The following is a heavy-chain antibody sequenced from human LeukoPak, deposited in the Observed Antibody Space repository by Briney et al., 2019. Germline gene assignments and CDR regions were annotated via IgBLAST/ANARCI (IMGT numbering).Heavy chain of an antibody. V-gene: IGHV4-30-4*07. J-gene: IGHJ5*01. CDR2: FYYSGRT. Sequence: SETLSLTCAVSGGSIISGVYSWSWIRQPPGKRLEWIGYFYYSGRTYYNPSLKSRVAISVDTSKNQFSLNLTSVTAADTAVYYCATDGMVRGPDAWFDSWGQGTLVTVSS. D-gene: IGHD3-10*01. CDR1: GGSIISGVYS. CDR3: ATDGMVRGPDAWFDS.